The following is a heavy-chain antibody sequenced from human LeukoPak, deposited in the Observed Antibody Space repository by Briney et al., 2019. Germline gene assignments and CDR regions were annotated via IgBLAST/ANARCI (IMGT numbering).Heavy chain of an antibody. CDR2: IYYSGST. J-gene: IGHJ5*02. Sequence: SQTLSLTCTVSGGSISSGGYYWSWIRQHPGKGLEWIGYIYYSGSTHYNPSLKSRVTISVDTSKNQFSLKLSSVTAADTAVYYCARVWELPNWFDPWGQGTLVTVSS. CDR1: GGSISSGGYY. V-gene: IGHV4-31*03. CDR3: ARVWELPNWFDP. D-gene: IGHD1-7*01.